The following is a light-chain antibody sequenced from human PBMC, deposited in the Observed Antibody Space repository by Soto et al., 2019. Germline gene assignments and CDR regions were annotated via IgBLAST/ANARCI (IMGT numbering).Light chain of an antibody. Sequence: EIGLTQSPATLSLSPGERATLSCRASQSVSNNLAWYQQKPGQAPRLLIYGASTRATGIPDRFSGSGSGTDFTLTISRLEPEDFAVYYCQQYGSSGTFGQGTKVDIK. V-gene: IGKV3-20*01. CDR2: GAS. CDR3: QQYGSSGT. CDR1: QSVSNN. J-gene: IGKJ1*01.